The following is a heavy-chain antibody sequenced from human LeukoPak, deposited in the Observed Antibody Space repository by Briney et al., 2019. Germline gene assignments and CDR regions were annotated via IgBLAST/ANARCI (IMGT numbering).Heavy chain of an antibody. J-gene: IGHJ4*02. V-gene: IGHV4-39*01. CDR2: IYYSGST. D-gene: IGHD2-21*01. CDR1: GGSISSSSYY. Sequence: PSETLSLTCTVSGGSISSSSYYWGWIRQPPGKGLEWIGSIYYSGSTYYNPSLRSRVTISVDTSKNQFSLKLSSVTAADTAVHYCARQNSRLGDCYDYWGQGTLVTVSS. CDR3: ARQNSRLGDCYDY.